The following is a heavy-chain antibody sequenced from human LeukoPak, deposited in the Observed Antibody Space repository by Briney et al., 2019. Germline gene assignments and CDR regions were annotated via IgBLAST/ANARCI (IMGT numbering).Heavy chain of an antibody. CDR2: ISAYNGNT. J-gene: IGHJ6*02. Sequence: ASVKVSCKASGYTFTSYGISWVRQAPGQGLEWMGWISAYNGNTNYAQKLQGRVTMTTDTSTSTAYMELRSLRSDDTAVYYCAREGGSSLSSSGYGMYVWGQGTTVTVSS. V-gene: IGHV1-18*01. CDR1: GYTFTSYG. CDR3: AREGGSSLSSSGYGMYV. D-gene: IGHD6-6*01.